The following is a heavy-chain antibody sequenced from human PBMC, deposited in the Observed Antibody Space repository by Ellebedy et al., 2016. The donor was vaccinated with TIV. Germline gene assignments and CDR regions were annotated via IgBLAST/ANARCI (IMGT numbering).Heavy chain of an antibody. CDR2: IIPIFGTA. CDR1: GYTFTSYG. CDR3: ARHDYGDLEFDR. V-gene: IGHV1-69*13. D-gene: IGHD4-17*01. Sequence: SVKVSXXASGYTFTSYGISWVRQAPGQGLEWMGGIIPIFGTANYAQKFQGRVTITADESTSTAYMELSSLRSEDTAVYYCARHDYGDLEFDRWGRGTLVTVSS. J-gene: IGHJ2*01.